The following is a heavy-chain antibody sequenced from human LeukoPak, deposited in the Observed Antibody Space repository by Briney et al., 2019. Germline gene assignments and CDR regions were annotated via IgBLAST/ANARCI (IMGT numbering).Heavy chain of an antibody. CDR2: INHSGST. D-gene: IGHD3-10*01. Sequence: SETLSLTCAVYGGSFSGYYWSWIRQPQGKGLEWIGEINHSGSTNYNPSLTSRVTISVDTSKNQFSLKLSSVTAADTAVYYCARVGIIAPIDAFDIWGQGTMVTVSS. V-gene: IGHV4-34*01. CDR3: ARVGIIAPIDAFDI. J-gene: IGHJ3*02. CDR1: GGSFSGYY.